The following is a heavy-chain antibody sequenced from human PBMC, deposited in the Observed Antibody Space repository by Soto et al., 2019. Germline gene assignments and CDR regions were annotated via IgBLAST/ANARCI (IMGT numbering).Heavy chain of an antibody. Sequence: EVQVVESGGGSVQPGGSLRLSCAASGFTVTSNYMSWVRQAPGKGLEWVSVIHSGGETYYADSVKGRFTISRDSSKNTLYLQMNSLRAEDTAVYYCARRTYDAFDVWGQGTMVTVSS. J-gene: IGHJ3*01. V-gene: IGHV3-66*04. CDR2: IHSGGET. CDR1: GFTVTSNY. CDR3: ARRTYDAFDV.